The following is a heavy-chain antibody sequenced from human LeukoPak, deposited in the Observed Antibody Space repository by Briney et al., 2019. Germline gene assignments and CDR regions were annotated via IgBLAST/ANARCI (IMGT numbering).Heavy chain of an antibody. J-gene: IGHJ5*02. V-gene: IGHV4-61*09. CDR2: VYTSGST. CDR3: ARGGVPAAMAVDSNWFDP. D-gene: IGHD2-2*01. Sequence: SQTLSLTCTVSGGSISSGNYYWHWVRQPAGKGLEWIGHVYTSGSTRYNPSLESRVTISVDTSKNQFSLKLSSVTAADTAVYYCARGGVPAAMAVDSNWFDPWGQGTLVTVSS. CDR1: GGSISSGNYY.